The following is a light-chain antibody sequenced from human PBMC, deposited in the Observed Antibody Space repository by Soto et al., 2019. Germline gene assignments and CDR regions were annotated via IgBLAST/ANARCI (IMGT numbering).Light chain of an antibody. CDR3: SSCTTGSTCV. CDR1: SNDVGAYNF. CDR2: EVT. V-gene: IGLV2-14*01. J-gene: IGLJ3*02. Sequence: QFALTQPASVSGSPGQSITISCIGTSNDVGAYNFVSWYQQHPGKAPKLLIYEVTNRPSGISNRFSGSKSGYMASLIIAGLEAEDESDYYCSSCTTGSTCVFGGGSKLTVL.